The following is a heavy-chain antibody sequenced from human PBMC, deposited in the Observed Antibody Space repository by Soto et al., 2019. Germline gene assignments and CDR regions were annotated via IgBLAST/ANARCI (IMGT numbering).Heavy chain of an antibody. CDR2: ISSTTNYI. Sequence: GASVKVSCKVSGYTLTRYSMNWVRQAPGKGLEWVSSISSTTNYIYYGDSMKGRFTISRDNAKNSLYLEMNSLRAEDTAVYYCARESEDLTSNFDYWGQGTLVTVSS. CDR1: GYTLTRYS. J-gene: IGHJ4*02. CDR3: ARESEDLTSNFDY. V-gene: IGHV3-21*06.